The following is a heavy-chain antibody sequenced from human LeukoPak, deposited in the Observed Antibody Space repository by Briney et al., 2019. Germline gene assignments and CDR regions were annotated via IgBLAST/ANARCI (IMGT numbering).Heavy chain of an antibody. Sequence: PGGSLRLSCAASGFTFSSYVMNWVRQAPGKGLEWVSAISGVGGGTDYADSVKGRFTISRDNSKNTLYLQMNSLRPEDTAVYYCAKGGILALYYYMDVWGKGTTVTVSS. CDR2: ISGVGGGT. V-gene: IGHV3-23*01. CDR3: AKGGILALYYYMDV. J-gene: IGHJ6*03. CDR1: GFTFSSYV. D-gene: IGHD5-12*01.